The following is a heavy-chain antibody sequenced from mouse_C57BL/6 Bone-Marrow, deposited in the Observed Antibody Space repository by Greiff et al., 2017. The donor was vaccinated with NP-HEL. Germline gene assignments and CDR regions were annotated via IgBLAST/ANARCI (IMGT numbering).Heavy chain of an antibody. CDR2: ISSGSSTI. Sequence: EVMLVESGGGLVKPGGSLKLSCAASGFTFSDYGMHWVRQAPEKGLEWVAYISSGSSTIYYADTVKGRFTISRDNAKNTLFLQMTSLRSEDTAMYYCAPHYYGSSPLFAYWGQGTLVTVSA. D-gene: IGHD1-1*01. V-gene: IGHV5-17*01. CDR1: GFTFSDYG. CDR3: APHYYGSSPLFAY. J-gene: IGHJ3*01.